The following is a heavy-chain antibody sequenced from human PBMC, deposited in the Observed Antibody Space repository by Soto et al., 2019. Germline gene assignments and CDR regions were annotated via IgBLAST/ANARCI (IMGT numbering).Heavy chain of an antibody. D-gene: IGHD6-19*01. CDR3: AKGGRQWLVTSDFNY. CDR1: GFTFSDYA. V-gene: IGHV3-30*18. J-gene: IGHJ4*02. CDR2: VSHDGRNT. Sequence: VQLVESGGGVVQPGRSLRLSCAASGFTFSDYAMHWVRQAPGKGLEWVAVVSHDGRNTHYADSVKGRFTISRDCSKSSVSLEMTSLRAEDTAVYYCAKGGRQWLVTSDFNYWGQGALVTVSS.